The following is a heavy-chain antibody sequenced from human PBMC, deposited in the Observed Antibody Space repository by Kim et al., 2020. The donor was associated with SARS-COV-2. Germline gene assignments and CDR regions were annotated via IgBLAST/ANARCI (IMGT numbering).Heavy chain of an antibody. CDR3: ARIAGYCSSTSCYYYYYMDV. D-gene: IGHD2-2*03. CDR2: ISSSSSYI. J-gene: IGHJ6*03. Sequence: GGSLRLSCAASGFTFSSYSMNWVRQAPGKGLEWVSSISSSSSYIYYADSVKGRFTISRDNAKNSLYLQMNSLRAEDTAVYYCARIAGYCSSTSCYYYYYMDVWGKGTTVTVSS. CDR1: GFTFSSYS. V-gene: IGHV3-21*01.